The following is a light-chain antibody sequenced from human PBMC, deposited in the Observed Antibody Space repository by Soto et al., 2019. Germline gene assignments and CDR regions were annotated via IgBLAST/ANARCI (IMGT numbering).Light chain of an antibody. Sequence: EIVMTQSPAPLSVSPGERATLSCRASQSVSSNLAWYQQKPGQAPRLLIYGASTRATGIPARFSGSGSGTEFTLTISSLQSEDFAIYFCQQYNNWPPDRTFGQGTKVEI. CDR3: QQYNNWPPDRT. CDR2: GAS. V-gene: IGKV3-15*01. CDR1: QSVSSN. J-gene: IGKJ1*01.